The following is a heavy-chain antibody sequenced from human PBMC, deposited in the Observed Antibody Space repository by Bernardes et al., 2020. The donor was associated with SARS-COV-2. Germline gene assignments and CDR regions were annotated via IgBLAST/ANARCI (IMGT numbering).Heavy chain of an antibody. CDR3: ARDRVLAAAGRGLLYYYYGMDV. Sequence: GGSLRPSCAASGFTFSSYGMHWVRQAPGKGLEWVAVIWYDGSNKYYADSVKGRFTISRDNSKNTLYLQMNSLRAEDTAVYYCARDRVLAAAGRGLLYYYYGMDVWGQGTTVTVSS. J-gene: IGHJ6*02. V-gene: IGHV3-33*01. CDR2: IWYDGSNK. CDR1: GFTFSSYG. D-gene: IGHD6-13*01.